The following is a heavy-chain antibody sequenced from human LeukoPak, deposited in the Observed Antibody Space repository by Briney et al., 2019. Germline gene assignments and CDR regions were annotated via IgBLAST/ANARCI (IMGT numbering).Heavy chain of an antibody. CDR3: AREHTAMAAFDY. Sequence: GGSLRLSCAASGFTFSSYGMHWVRQAPGKGLEWVAVIWYDGGNKYYADSVKGRFTISRDNSKNTLYLQMNSLRAEDTAVYYCAREHTAMAAFDYWGQGTLVTVSS. J-gene: IGHJ4*02. CDR1: GFTFSSYG. D-gene: IGHD5-18*01. CDR2: IWYDGGNK. V-gene: IGHV3-33*01.